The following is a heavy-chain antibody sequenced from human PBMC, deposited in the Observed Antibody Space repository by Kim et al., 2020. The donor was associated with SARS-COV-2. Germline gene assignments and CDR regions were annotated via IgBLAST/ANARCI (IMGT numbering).Heavy chain of an antibody. CDR2: ISYDGSNK. V-gene: IGHV3-30*18. CDR3: AKRIFGGNPWHYYYGMDV. CDR1: GFTFSSYG. J-gene: IGHJ6*02. D-gene: IGHD3-10*01. Sequence: GGSLRLSCAASGFTFSSYGMHWVRQAPGKGLEWVAVISYDGSNKYYADSVKGRFTISRDNSKNTLYLQMNSLRAEDTAVYYCAKRIFGGNPWHYYYGMDVWGQGTTVTVSS.